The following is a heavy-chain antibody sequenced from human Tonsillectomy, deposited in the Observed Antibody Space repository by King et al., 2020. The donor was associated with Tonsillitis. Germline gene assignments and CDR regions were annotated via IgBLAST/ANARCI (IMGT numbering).Heavy chain of an antibody. Sequence: VQLQQWGAGLLKPSETLSLTCAVYGGSFSGYYWSWIRQPPGKGLEWIGEVSHNGNTNYHPSLKSRVTISVDTSKNQFSLKLSSVTAADTAVYYCARGHQGQMGFNYWRQAT. CDR3: ARGHQGQMGFNY. CDR2: VSHNGNT. V-gene: IGHV4-34*01. D-gene: IGHD5-24*01. J-gene: IGHJ4*03. CDR1: GGSFSGYY.